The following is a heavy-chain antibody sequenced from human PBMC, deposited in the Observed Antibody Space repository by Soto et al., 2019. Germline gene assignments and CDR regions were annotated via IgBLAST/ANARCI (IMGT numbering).Heavy chain of an antibody. Sequence: GASVKVSCKASGGTFSSYAISWVRQAPGQGLEWMGGIIPIFSTPNYAQKFQGRVTMTRNTSISTAYMELSSLRSEDTAVYYCARGRLYDAFDIWGQGTMVTVSS. V-gene: IGHV1-69*05. CDR1: GGTFSSYA. D-gene: IGHD2-8*01. CDR3: ARGRLYDAFDI. J-gene: IGHJ3*02. CDR2: IIPIFSTP.